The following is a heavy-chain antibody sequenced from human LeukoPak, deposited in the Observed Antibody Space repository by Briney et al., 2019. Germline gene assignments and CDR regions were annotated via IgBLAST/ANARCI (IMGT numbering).Heavy chain of an antibody. CDR2: ISSSSSYI. D-gene: IGHD6-19*01. Sequence: GGSLRLSCAASGFTFSSYSMNWVRQAPGKGLEWVSSISSSSSYIYYADSVKGRFTISRDNSKNTLYLQMNSLRAEDTAVYYCARDKSSGWYDYWGQGTLVTVSS. CDR1: GFTFSSYS. J-gene: IGHJ4*02. CDR3: ARDKSSGWYDY. V-gene: IGHV3-21*04.